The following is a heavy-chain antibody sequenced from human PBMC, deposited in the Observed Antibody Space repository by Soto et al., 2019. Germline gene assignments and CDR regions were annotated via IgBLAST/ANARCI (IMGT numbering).Heavy chain of an antibody. CDR2: INHSGST. V-gene: IGHV4-34*01. CDR1: GGSFSGYY. CDR3: ARGARWVSTVTIRSLLSYYYGMDV. Sequence: QVQLQQWGAGLLKPSETLSLTCAVYGGSFSGYYWSWIRQPPGKGLEWIGEINHSGSTNYNPSLKSRVTISVDTSKNQFSLKLSSVTAADTAVYYCARGARWVSTVTIRSLLSYYYGMDVW. D-gene: IGHD4-17*01. J-gene: IGHJ6*01.